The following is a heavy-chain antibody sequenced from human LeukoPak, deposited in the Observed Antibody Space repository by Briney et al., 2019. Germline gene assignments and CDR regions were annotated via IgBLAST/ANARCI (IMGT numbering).Heavy chain of an antibody. CDR2: ISSSGSTI. D-gene: IGHD4-23*01. Sequence: GGSLRLSCAASGFTFSSYEMNWVRQAPGKGLEWVSYISSSGSTIYYADSVKGRFTISRDNAKNSLYLQMNSLRAGDTAVYYCASRYGGNAFGYWGQGTLVTVSS. V-gene: IGHV3-48*03. CDR3: ASRYGGNAFGY. J-gene: IGHJ4*02. CDR1: GFTFSSYE.